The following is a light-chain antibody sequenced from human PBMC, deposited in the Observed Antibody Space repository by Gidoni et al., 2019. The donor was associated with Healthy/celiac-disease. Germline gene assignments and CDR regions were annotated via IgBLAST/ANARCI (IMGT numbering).Light chain of an antibody. Sequence: YELTQPPSASVSPGQTASISCFGDKLGDKYACWYQQKPGQSPALVIYQDTKRPSGIPERFSGSNSGNTATLTISGTQAMDEADYYCQAWDSSTVVFGGGTKLTVL. CDR2: QDT. V-gene: IGLV3-1*01. J-gene: IGLJ2*01. CDR1: KLGDKY. CDR3: QAWDSSTVV.